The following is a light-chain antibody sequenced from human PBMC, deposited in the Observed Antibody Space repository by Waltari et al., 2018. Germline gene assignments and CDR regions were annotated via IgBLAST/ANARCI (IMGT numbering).Light chain of an antibody. V-gene: IGKV1-39*01. CDR2: AAS. CDR3: QQSFISPWT. J-gene: IGKJ1*01. Sequence: DIQLTPSPSSLSASVGDRVTITCRASQSIATYLNWYQEKPGKAPKLLIFAASSLQSGVPSRFSGSGSGTGFTLSISSLQPEDFATYYCQQSFISPWTFGQGTKVEIK. CDR1: QSIATY.